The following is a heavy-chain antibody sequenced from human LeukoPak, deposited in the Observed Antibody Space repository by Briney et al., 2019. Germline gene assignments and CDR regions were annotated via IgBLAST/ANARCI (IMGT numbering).Heavy chain of an antibody. CDR1: GFTFSSYG. Sequence: GRSLRLSCAASGFTFSSYGMHWVRQAPGKGLEWVAVISYDGSNKYYADSVKGRFTISRDNSKNTLYLQMNSLRAEDTAVYYCAKDVSSGWRYYFDYWGQGTLVTVSS. CDR3: AKDVSSGWRYYFDY. CDR2: ISYDGSNK. D-gene: IGHD6-19*01. V-gene: IGHV3-30*18. J-gene: IGHJ4*02.